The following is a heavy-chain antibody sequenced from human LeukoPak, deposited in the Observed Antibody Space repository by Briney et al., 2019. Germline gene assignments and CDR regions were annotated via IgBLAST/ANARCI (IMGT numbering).Heavy chain of an antibody. CDR3: ARDHDYVWGTYRYVMAY. Sequence: ASVKVSCKASGYTFTSYGISWVRQAPGQGLEWMGWISADIGYTNYAQKLQGRVTMTTDTSTSTAYMELRSLRSDDTAVYYCARDHDYVWGTYRYVMAYWGQGTLVTVSS. CDR2: ISADIGYT. V-gene: IGHV1-18*01. J-gene: IGHJ4*02. CDR1: GYTFTSYG. D-gene: IGHD3-16*02.